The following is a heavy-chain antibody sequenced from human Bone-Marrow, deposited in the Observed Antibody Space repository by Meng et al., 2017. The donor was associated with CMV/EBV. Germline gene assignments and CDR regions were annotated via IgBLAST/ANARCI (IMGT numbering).Heavy chain of an antibody. CDR1: GFTFSAYA. Sequence: GESLKISCAASGFTFSAYAMHWVRQAPGKGLEWVAVISYDGNTKYYADSVKGRFTISRDNSKNTLYLQMNSLRAEDTAVFYCARDRESDNSAYYYYYYYYDMSVWGQGTTVTVSS. CDR2: ISYDGNTK. J-gene: IGHJ6*02. CDR3: ARDRESDNSAYYYYYYYYDMSV. D-gene: IGHD3-22*01. V-gene: IGHV3-30*04.